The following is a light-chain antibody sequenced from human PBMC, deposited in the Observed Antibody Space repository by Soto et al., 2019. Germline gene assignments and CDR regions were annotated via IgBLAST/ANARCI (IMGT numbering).Light chain of an antibody. V-gene: IGKV3-20*01. CDR1: QSVSNS. CDR2: DVS. Sequence: EIVLTQSPATLSLSPGERATHSCRASQSVSNSLAWYQQKPGQAPRLLIYDVSNRATGIPARFSGSGSGTDFTLTTSRLEPEDFAVYYCQQYGSSPWTFGQGTKVYIK. J-gene: IGKJ1*01. CDR3: QQYGSSPWT.